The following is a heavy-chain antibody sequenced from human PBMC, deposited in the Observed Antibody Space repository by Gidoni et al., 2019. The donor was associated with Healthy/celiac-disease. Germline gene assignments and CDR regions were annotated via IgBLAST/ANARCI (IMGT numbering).Heavy chain of an antibody. D-gene: IGHD1-26*01. CDR3: ARVYPDIVGATEGRGFDY. CDR1: GGSFSGYY. Sequence: QVQLQQWGAGLLKPSETLSLTCAVYGGSFSGYYWSWIRQPPGKGLEWIGEINHSGSTNYNPSLKSRVTISVDTSKNQFSLKLSSVTAADTAVYYCARVYPDIVGATEGRGFDYWGQGTLVTVSS. CDR2: INHSGST. J-gene: IGHJ4*02. V-gene: IGHV4-34*01.